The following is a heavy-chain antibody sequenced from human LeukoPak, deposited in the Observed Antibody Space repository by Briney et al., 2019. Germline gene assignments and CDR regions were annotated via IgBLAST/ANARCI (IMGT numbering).Heavy chain of an antibody. CDR3: ARQGDSDAFDI. Sequence: PSDTLSLSCTVSGGFISSFYWHWIRQPPGTGLEWIGYIYYSGSTKYNPSLQSRVITSVDTSKNQFALKLSSVTAADTAMYYCARQGDSDAFDIGGQGTMVTVSS. J-gene: IGHJ3*02. CDR1: GGFISSFY. D-gene: IGHD3-16*01. CDR2: IYYSGST. V-gene: IGHV4-59*08.